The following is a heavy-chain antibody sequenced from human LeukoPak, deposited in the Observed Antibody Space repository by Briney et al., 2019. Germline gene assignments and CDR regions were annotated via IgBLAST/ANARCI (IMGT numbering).Heavy chain of an antibody. CDR3: ARAGRLRYFDWLLSPNWFDP. V-gene: IGHV4-39*07. CDR2: INHSGST. J-gene: IGHJ5*02. CDR1: GGSISSSSYY. Sequence: SETLSLTCTVSGGSISSSSYYWSWIRQPPGKGLEWIGEINHSGSTNYNPSLKSRVTISVDTSKNQFSLKLSSVTAADTAVYYCARAGRLRYFDWLLSPNWFDPWGQGTLVTVSS. D-gene: IGHD3-9*01.